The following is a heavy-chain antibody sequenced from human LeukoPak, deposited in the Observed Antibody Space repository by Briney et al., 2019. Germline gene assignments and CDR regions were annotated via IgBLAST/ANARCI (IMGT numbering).Heavy chain of an antibody. CDR2: INSDGSST. CDR1: GFTFSNYW. Sequence: GGSLRLSCAASGFTFSNYWMHWVRQAPGKGLVWVSRINSDGSSTSYADSVKGRFTISRDNAKNTLYLQMNSLRAEDTAVYYCARVSSGSYFGYYYYYMDVWGKGTTVTVSS. D-gene: IGHD1-26*01. J-gene: IGHJ6*03. V-gene: IGHV3-74*01. CDR3: ARVSSGSYFGYYYYYMDV.